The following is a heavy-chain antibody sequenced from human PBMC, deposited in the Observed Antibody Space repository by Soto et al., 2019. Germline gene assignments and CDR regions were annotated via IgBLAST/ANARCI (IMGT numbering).Heavy chain of an antibody. D-gene: IGHD3-22*01. J-gene: IGHJ6*02. CDR3: TRCGIRYHSIGYYLGIDGMDV. CDR2: TIPMFGTT. V-gene: IGHV1-69*05. Sequence: QVQLVQSGAEVKKPESSVRVSCKASGGTFNSYAITWVRQAPGQGLEWMGGTIPMFGTTNYAEKFQGRVTXTXXXSXXTAYLELSGLRSEDTAVYYCTRCGIRYHSIGYYLGIDGMDVWGQGTTVIVSS. CDR1: GGTFNSYA.